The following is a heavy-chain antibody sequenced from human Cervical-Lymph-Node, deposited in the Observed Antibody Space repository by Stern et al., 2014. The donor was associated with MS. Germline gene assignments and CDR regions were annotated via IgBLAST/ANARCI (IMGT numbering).Heavy chain of an antibody. CDR1: GGTFSQFP. CDR2: IFPVFGTP. J-gene: IGHJ5*02. D-gene: IGHD6-13*01. CDR3: ALSSETSDRWYSLGYDL. Sequence: VQLVESGAEVTQPGSSVKVSCEASGGTFSQFPSSWVRQAPGQGLEWMGGIFPVFGTPTYAQEFRGRVTITADVSTSTVYMELSSLRSDDTAVYYCALSSETSDRWYSLGYDLWGQGTLVTVSS. V-gene: IGHV1-69*01.